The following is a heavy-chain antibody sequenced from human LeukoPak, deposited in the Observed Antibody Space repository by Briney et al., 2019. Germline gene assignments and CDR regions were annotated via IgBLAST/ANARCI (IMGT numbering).Heavy chain of an antibody. D-gene: IGHD6-19*01. CDR3: ARGGNSGWRTPNDDY. CDR1: GYTFTSYG. Sequence: GASVKVSCKASGYTFTSYGISWVRQAPGQGLEWMGWCSAYNGNTNYAQKLQGRVTMTTDTSTSTAYMELRSLRSDDTAVYYCARGGNSGWRTPNDDYWGQGTLVTVSS. V-gene: IGHV1-18*01. J-gene: IGHJ4*02. CDR2: CSAYNGNT.